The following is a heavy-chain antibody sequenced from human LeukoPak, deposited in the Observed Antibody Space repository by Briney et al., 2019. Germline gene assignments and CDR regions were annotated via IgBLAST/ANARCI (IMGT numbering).Heavy chain of an antibody. CDR1: GGSISSGSYY. D-gene: IGHD3-10*01. J-gene: IGHJ5*02. CDR3: ARDLLSNWFDL. Sequence: SQTLSLTCTVSGGSISSGSYYWSWIRQPPGKGLEWIGYIYYSGSTNYNPSLKSRVTISVDTSKNQFSLKLSSVTAADTAVYYCARDLLSNWFDLWGQGTLVTVSS. V-gene: IGHV4-61*01. CDR2: IYYSGST.